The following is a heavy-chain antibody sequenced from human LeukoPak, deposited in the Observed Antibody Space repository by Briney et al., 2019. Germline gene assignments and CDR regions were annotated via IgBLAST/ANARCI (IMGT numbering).Heavy chain of an antibody. CDR2: IGGRGGSA. J-gene: IGHJ6*03. CDR1: GFTFYDYW. V-gene: IGHV3-23*01. D-gene: IGHD3-9*01. CDR3: AKQGRDWLRDYYYYMDV. Sequence: GGSLRLSCAASGFTFYDYWMSWVRQAPGKGLEWVSSIGGRGGSAYYADSVKGRFTISRDNSKNTLYLRMNSLRAEDTAVYYCAKQGRDWLRDYYYYMDVWGKGTTVTISS.